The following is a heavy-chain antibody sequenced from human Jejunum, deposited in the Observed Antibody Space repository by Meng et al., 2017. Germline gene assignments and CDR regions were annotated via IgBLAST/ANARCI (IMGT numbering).Heavy chain of an antibody. Sequence: VQLVQSAAEVKEPGASVKVSCKASGYTFSSQPLNWVRQAPGQGLEWIGWINTNTGNANYGPDFTGRFVFSLDTSVSTAYLQISSLSAEDTAVYYCARHTGNLGLDYWGQGTLVTVSS. CDR2: INTNTGNA. J-gene: IGHJ4*02. CDR3: ARHTGNLGLDY. V-gene: IGHV7-4-1*02. CDR1: GYTFSSQP. D-gene: IGHD4-23*01.